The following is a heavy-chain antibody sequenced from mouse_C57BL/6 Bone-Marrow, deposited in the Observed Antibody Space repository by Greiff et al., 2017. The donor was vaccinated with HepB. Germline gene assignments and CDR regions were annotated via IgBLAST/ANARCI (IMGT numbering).Heavy chain of an antibody. CDR2: IWTGGGT. J-gene: IGHJ3*01. Sequence: VQLVESGPGLVAPSQSLSITCTVSGFSFTSYAISWVRQPPGKGLEWLGVIWTGGGTNYNSALKSRLSISKDNSKSQVFLKMNSLQTDDTARYDCARHYGSSDAFAYWGQGTLVTVSA. CDR3: ARHYGSSDAFAY. D-gene: IGHD1-1*01. CDR1: GFSFTSYA. V-gene: IGHV2-9-1*01.